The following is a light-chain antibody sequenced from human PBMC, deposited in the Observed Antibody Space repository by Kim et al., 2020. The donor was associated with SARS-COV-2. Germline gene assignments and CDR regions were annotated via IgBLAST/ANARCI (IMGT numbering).Light chain of an antibody. Sequence: PAVETTISCSAIHSVGIGLAWYQQKHGQAPRLLIYDAAIRATGIPNRVSGSGSGTDFTLTISSLEPEDFAIYYCQQHSKCPPAPSFGGGTKVDIK. CDR2: DAA. CDR3: QQHSKCPPAPS. J-gene: IGKJ4*01. CDR1: HSVGIG. V-gene: IGKV3-11*01.